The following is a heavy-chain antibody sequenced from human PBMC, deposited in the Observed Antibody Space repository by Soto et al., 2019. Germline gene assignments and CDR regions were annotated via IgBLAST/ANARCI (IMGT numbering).Heavy chain of an antibody. V-gene: IGHV3-48*01. Sequence: PGKGLEWVSYISSSSSTIYYADSVKGRFTISRDNAKNSLYLQMNRLRAEDTAVFFFQGEHSIRGTVPVSAFLLNRSSDL. D-gene: IGHD2-21*01. CDR3: QGEHSIRGTVPVSAFLLNRSSDL. J-gene: IGHJ2*01. CDR2: ISSSSSTI.